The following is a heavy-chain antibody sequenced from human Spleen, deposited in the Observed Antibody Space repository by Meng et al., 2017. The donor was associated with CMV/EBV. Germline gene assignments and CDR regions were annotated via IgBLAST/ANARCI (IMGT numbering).Heavy chain of an antibody. J-gene: IGHJ4*02. V-gene: IGHV1-69*05. CDR3: ARSCNGNTCPFDF. CDR2: IIPISGTT. CDR1: AATVRTSA. Sequence: ASAATVRTSAVTWVRQAPGQGLEWMGRIIPISGTTNYAQKFQGRVTITTDESTGTAYMELSSLRSEDAAFYYCARSCNGNTCPFDFWGQGTLVTVSS. D-gene: IGHD2/OR15-2a*01.